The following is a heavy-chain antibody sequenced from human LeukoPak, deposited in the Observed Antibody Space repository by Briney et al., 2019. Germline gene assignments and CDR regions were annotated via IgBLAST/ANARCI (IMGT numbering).Heavy chain of an antibody. J-gene: IGHJ4*02. CDR1: GGSISSSSYY. CDR2: IYYSGST. CDR3: ARGSSSSSVGRFDY. D-gene: IGHD6-6*01. V-gene: IGHV4-39*07. Sequence: PSETLSLTCTVSGGSISSSSYYWGWIRQPPGKGLEWIGSIYYSGSTYYNPSLKSRVTISVDTSKNQFSLKLSSVTAADTAVYYCARGSSSSSVGRFDYWGQGTLVTVSS.